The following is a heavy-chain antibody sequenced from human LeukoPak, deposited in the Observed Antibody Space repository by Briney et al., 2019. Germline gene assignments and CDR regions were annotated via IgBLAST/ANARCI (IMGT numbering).Heavy chain of an antibody. D-gene: IGHD3/OR15-3a*01. V-gene: IGHV3-11*01. J-gene: IGHJ4*02. CDR3: GTHAGRTGSDD. CDR1: GFIFSGYY. Sequence: GGSLRLSCATSGFIFSGYYMSWIRQAPGKGLEWVSYISGSGHDISYADSVKGRFTISRDNAKGSLYLQMNSLTAADTAVYYCGTHAGRTGSDDWGQGTLVTVSS. CDR2: ISGSGHDI.